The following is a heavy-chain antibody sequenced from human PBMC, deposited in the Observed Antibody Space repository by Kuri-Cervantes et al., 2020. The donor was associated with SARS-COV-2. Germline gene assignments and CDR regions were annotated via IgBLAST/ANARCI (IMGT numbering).Heavy chain of an antibody. CDR2: INSDESST. CDR3: ARVPSITMVRGANSYGMDV. Sequence: GESLKISCAASGFTFSNYYMSWIRQAPGKGLVWVSRINSDESSTSYADSVKVRSTISRDNAENTLYLLMNSLRAEDTAVYYCARVPSITMVRGANSYGMDVWGQGTTVTVSS. CDR1: GFTFSNYY. D-gene: IGHD3-10*01. V-gene: IGHV3-74*01. J-gene: IGHJ6*02.